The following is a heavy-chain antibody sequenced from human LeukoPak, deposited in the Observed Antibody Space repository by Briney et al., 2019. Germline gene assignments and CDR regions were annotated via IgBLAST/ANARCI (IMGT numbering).Heavy chain of an antibody. V-gene: IGHV1-18*01. J-gene: IGHJ4*02. CDR2: ISGYNGNT. Sequence: ASVKVSCKASGYTFTNYAFSWVRQAPGQGLEWMGWISGYNGNTNYAQKFQGRVSMTADTSTSTAYMELRSLRSDDTAVYYCARSGRGTYYYFDLWGQGTLVTVSS. D-gene: IGHD1-26*01. CDR1: GYTFTNYA. CDR3: ARSGRGTYYYFDL.